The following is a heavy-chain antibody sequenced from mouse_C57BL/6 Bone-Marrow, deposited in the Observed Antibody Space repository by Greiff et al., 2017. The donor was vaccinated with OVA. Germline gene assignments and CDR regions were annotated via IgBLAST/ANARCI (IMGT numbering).Heavy chain of an antibody. V-gene: IGHV1-76*01. Sequence: QVQLQQSGAELVRPGASVKLSCKASGYTFTDYYINWVKQRPGQGLEWIARIYPGSGNTYYNEKFKGKATLTAEKSSSTAYMQLSSLTSEDSAVYFCARRGDLIKGFAYWGQGTLVTVSA. D-gene: IGHD1-1*01. CDR2: IYPGSGNT. CDR1: GYTFTDYY. CDR3: ARRGDLIKGFAY. J-gene: IGHJ3*01.